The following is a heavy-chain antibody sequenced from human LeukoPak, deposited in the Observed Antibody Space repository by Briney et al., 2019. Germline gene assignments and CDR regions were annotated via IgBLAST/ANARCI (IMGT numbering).Heavy chain of an antibody. Sequence: GGSLRLSCAASGFTVSSNYMSWVRQAPGKGLEWVSYISSSSSTIYYADSVKGRFTISRDNAKNSLYLQMNSLRAEDTAVYYCARDRVAAAAGTGDYWGQGTLVTVSS. CDR2: ISSSSSTI. V-gene: IGHV3-48*01. CDR3: ARDRVAAAAGTGDY. J-gene: IGHJ4*02. D-gene: IGHD6-13*01. CDR1: GFTVSSNY.